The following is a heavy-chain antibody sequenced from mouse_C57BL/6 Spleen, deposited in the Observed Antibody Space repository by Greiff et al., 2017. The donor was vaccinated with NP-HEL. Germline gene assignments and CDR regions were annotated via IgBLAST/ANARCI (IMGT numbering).Heavy chain of an antibody. CDR2: IHPNSGST. J-gene: IGHJ4*01. CDR3: ARYSYYYAMDY. Sequence: QVQLQQPGAELVKPGASVTLSCKASGYTFTSYWMHWVKQRPGQGLEWIGMIHPNSGSTNYNEKFKSKATLTVDKSSSTAYMQLSSLTSEDSAVYDCARYSYYYAMDYWGQGTSVTVSS. V-gene: IGHV1-64*01. CDR1: GYTFTSYW.